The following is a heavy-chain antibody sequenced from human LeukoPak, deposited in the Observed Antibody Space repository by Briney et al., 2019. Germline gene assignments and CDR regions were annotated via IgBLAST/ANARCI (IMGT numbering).Heavy chain of an antibody. CDR3: AKEANDILTGPEGYFDY. D-gene: IGHD3-9*01. J-gene: IGHJ4*02. Sequence: GGSLRLSCAASGFTFSSYAMSWVRQAPGKGLEWVSAISGSGGSTYYADSVKGRFTISRDNSKNTLYLQMNSLRAEDTAVYYCAKEANDILTGPEGYFDYWGQGTLVTVSS. CDR2: ISGSGGST. CDR1: GFTFSSYA. V-gene: IGHV3-23*01.